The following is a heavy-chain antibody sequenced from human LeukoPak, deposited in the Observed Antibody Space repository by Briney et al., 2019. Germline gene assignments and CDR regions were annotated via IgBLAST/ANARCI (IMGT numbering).Heavy chain of an antibody. Sequence: GGSLRLSCAASGFTSSSYWMNWVRQAPGKGLEWVAVISYDGSNKYYADSVKGRFTISRDNSKNTLYLQMNSLRAEDTAVYYCAKALHSYYDFWSGYFIKDYGMDVWGQGTTVTVSS. CDR1: GFTSSSYW. D-gene: IGHD3-3*01. CDR3: AKALHSYYDFWSGYFIKDYGMDV. CDR2: ISYDGSNK. J-gene: IGHJ6*02. V-gene: IGHV3-30*18.